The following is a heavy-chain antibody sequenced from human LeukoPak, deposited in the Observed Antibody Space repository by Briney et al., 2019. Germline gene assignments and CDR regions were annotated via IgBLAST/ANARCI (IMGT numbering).Heavy chain of an antibody. J-gene: IGHJ4*02. CDR3: ARDAPYGRVSY. CDR1: GFTFSNYW. V-gene: IGHV3-7*05. CDR2: IKQDGSEK. D-gene: IGHD3-10*01. Sequence: PGGSLRLSCEASGFTFSNYWMSWVRHAPGKGLEWVANIKQDGSEKYYVDSVKGRFTISRDNAKNSLYLQMNSLRAEDTAVYYCARDAPYGRVSYWGQGTLVTVSS.